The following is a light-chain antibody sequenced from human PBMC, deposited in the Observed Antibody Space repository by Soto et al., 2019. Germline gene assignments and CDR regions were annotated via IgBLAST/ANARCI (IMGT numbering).Light chain of an antibody. CDR1: FFNIGGNY. J-gene: IGLJ2*01. CDR2: RND. V-gene: IGLV1-47*01. Sequence: QSVLTQPPSVSGTPGQRVTISCSGSFFNIGGNYVYWYQQLPGTAPKVLIYRNDQRPSGVPDRFSASKSGTSASLAISGLRSEDAADYFCAAWDDSLSGGVFGGGTKLTVL. CDR3: AAWDDSLSGGV.